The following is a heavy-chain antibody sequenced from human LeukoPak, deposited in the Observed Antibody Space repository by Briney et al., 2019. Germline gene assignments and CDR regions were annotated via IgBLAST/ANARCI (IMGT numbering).Heavy chain of an antibody. CDR1: GYTFTSYG. V-gene: IGHV1-69*13. CDR3: ARGANRGRGITGTTWDY. D-gene: IGHD1-7*01. Sequence: GASVKVSCKASGYTFTSYGISWVRQAPGQGLEWMGGIIPIFGTANYAQKFQGRVTITADESTSTAYMELSSLRSEDTAVYYCARGANRGRGITGTTWDYWGQGTLVTVSS. CDR2: IIPIFGTA. J-gene: IGHJ4*02.